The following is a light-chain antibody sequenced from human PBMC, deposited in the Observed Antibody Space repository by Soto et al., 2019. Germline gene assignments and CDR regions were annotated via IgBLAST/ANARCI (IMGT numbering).Light chain of an antibody. CDR3: TQHSCQWFT. Sequence: DIQMTQSPSTLSAFVGDRVTITCRASQSISNWLAWYQQKPGYAPKLLIYKVSTLNTGVPSRFSGSRSGTGFTATIMSLKPHEFGTCSTTQHSCQWFTFGHGT. CDR1: QSISNW. J-gene: IGKJ1*01. V-gene: IGKV1-5*03. CDR2: KVS.